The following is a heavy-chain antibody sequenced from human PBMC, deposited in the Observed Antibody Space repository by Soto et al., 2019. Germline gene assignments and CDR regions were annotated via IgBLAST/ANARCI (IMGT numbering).Heavy chain of an antibody. V-gene: IGHV5-51*01. CDR2: IYPGDSDT. CDR3: TRPDFYYGSGDWAF. CDR1: GYSVTSYW. D-gene: IGHD3-10*01. Sequence: PGESLKISCKGSGYSVTSYWIGWVRQMPGKGLEWMGIIYPGDSDTRYSPSFQGHVTISADKSINTAYLQWSSLKASDTAMYYCTRPDFYYGSGDWAFWGQGTPVTVSS. J-gene: IGHJ4*02.